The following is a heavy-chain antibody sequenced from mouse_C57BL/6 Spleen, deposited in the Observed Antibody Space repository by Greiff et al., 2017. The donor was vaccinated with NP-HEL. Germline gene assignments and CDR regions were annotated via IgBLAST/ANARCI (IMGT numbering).Heavy chain of an antibody. CDR3: ARRGAYDYDAWFAY. Sequence: EVQRVESGPELVKPGASVKISCKASGYSFTDYTMNWVKQSNGQSLEWIGVINPNYGTTSYNQKFKGTATLTVDQSSSTAYMQLNSLTSEYSAVDYCARRGAYDYDAWFAYWGQGTLVTVSA. D-gene: IGHD2-4*01. CDR1: GYSFTDYT. V-gene: IGHV1-39*01. J-gene: IGHJ3*01. CDR2: INPNYGTT.